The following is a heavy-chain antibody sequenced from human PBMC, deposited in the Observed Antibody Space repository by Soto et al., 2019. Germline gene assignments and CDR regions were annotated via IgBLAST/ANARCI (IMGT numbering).Heavy chain of an antibody. J-gene: IGHJ4*02. V-gene: IGHV4-59*01. CDR2: ISYSGNT. CDR1: GGSISSFF. Sequence: PSETLCLTCTVSGGSISSFFWTWIRQPPGKGLEWIGYISYSGNTNYNPSLKSRVTISVDTSNNQFSLKLSSVTAADTAVYYCATNSRGSEDLFDYWGQGTLVTVSS. D-gene: IGHD3-10*01. CDR3: ATNSRGSEDLFDY.